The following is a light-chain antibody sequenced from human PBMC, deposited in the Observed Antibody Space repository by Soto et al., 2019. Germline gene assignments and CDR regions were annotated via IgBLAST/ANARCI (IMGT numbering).Light chain of an antibody. Sequence: EIVMTQSPATLSVSPGERATLSCRSSQNIDINIVWYQQKPGQAPRLLIFRASTRATGIPARFSGSGSGTEFTLTISSLQSEGFAVYYCQQYHHWPPITFGQGTRLEIK. CDR2: RAS. V-gene: IGKV3-15*01. CDR1: QNIDIN. CDR3: QQYHHWPPIT. J-gene: IGKJ5*01.